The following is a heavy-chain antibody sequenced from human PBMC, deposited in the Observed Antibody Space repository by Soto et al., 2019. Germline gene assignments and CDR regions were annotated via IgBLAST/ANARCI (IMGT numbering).Heavy chain of an antibody. CDR2: ISGSGGST. Sequence: EVQLLESGGGLVQPGGSLRLACAASGFTFSNDAMSWVRQVPGKGLAWGSSISGSGGSTYYSDSVKGRFTVSRDNSKNTLYLQMDSLRAEDTAVYYCAKYGWSDYYYSMDVWGKGTTVTVSS. J-gene: IGHJ6*03. CDR3: AKYGWSDYYYSMDV. V-gene: IGHV3-23*01. D-gene: IGHD6-19*01. CDR1: GFTFSNDA.